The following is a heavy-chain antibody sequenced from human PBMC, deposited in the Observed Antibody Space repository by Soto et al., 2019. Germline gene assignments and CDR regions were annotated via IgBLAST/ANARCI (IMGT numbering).Heavy chain of an antibody. D-gene: IGHD3-10*01. V-gene: IGHV1-18*01. CDR1: GYTFTSYG. Sequence: ASVKVSCKASGYTFTSYGISWVRQAPGQGLEWMGWISAYNGNTNYAQKLQGRVTMTTDTSTSTAYMELRSLRSDDTAVYYCAREELGFGVRYYYYGMYVWGQGTTVTVAS. J-gene: IGHJ6*02. CDR2: ISAYNGNT. CDR3: AREELGFGVRYYYYGMYV.